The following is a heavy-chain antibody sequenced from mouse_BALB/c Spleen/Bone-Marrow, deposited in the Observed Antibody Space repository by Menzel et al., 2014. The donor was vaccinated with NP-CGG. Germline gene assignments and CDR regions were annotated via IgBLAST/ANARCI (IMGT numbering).Heavy chain of an antibody. D-gene: IGHD2-1*01. J-gene: IGHJ3*01. CDR2: ISTYYGDA. V-gene: IGHV1S137*01. CDR1: GYTFTDYA. Sequence: VQGVESGAELVRPGVSVKISCKGSGYTFTDYAMHWVKQSHAKSLVWIGVISTYYGDASYNQKFKGKATMTVDKSSSTAYMELARLTSEDSAIYYCAREGGNFPWFAYWGQGTLVTVSA. CDR3: AREGGNFPWFAY.